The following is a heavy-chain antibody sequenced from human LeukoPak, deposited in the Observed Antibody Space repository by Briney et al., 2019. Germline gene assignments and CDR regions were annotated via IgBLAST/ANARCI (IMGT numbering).Heavy chain of an antibody. D-gene: IGHD6-6*01. CDR2: ISGSGGST. V-gene: IGHV3-23*01. J-gene: IGHJ6*02. CDR1: RFTFGSYA. CDR3: AKERAARPHYYGMDV. Sequence: GGSLRLSCAASRFTFGSYAMNWVRQAPGKGLEWVSAISGSGGSTYYADSVKGRFTISRDNSKNTLYLQMNSLRAEDTAVYYCAKERAARPHYYGMDVWGQGTTVTVSS.